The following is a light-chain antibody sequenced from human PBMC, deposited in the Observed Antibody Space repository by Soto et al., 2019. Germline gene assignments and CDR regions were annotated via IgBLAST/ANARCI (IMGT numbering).Light chain of an antibody. CDR3: QQYKVYPYT. CDR2: DVS. CDR1: QSLTGR. J-gene: IGKJ2*01. Sequence: DIQMTQSPSTLSASIGDTVTLTCRARQSLTGRLAWYQQKPGRPHKLLIYDVSLLESGVPSRFSGSESGAEFTLTISSLRPDDFATCYCQQYKVYPYTFGQGT. V-gene: IGKV1-5*01.